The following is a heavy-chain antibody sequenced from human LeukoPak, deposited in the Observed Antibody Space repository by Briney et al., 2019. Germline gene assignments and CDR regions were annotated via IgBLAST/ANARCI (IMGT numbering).Heavy chain of an antibody. CDR3: ARVKYSSGWSDY. CDR2: TYYRSKWFH. Sequence: SQTLSLTCAISGDSVSSDSAAWIWIRQSSSRGLEWLGRTYYRSKWFHDYAVSVQSRITINPDTSKNQFSLQLNSVTPEDTAVYYCARVKYSSGWSDYWGQGTLVTVSS. J-gene: IGHJ4*02. CDR1: GDSVSSDSAA. D-gene: IGHD6-19*01. V-gene: IGHV6-1*01.